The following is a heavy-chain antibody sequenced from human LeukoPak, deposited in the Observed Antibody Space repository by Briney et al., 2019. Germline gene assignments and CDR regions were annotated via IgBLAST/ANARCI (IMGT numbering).Heavy chain of an antibody. J-gene: IGHJ6*03. D-gene: IGHD3-3*01. CDR2: MNPNSGNT. CDR1: GYTFTSYD. CDR3: ARAVTYYDFWSGYYTNYYYYYMDV. Sequence: ASVKVSCKASGYTFTSYDINWVRQATGQGLEWMGWMNPNSGNTGYAQKFQGRVTITRNTSISTAYMELSSLRSEDTAVYYCARAVTYYDFWSGYYTNYYYYYMDVWGKGTTVTVSS. V-gene: IGHV1-8*03.